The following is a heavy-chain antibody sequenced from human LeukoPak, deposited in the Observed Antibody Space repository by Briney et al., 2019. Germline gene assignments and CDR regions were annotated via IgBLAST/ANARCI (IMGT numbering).Heavy chain of an antibody. CDR1: GGSISSGSYY. D-gene: IGHD1-26*01. CDR2: IYTSGST. V-gene: IGHV4-61*02. CDR3: ARGWGSYFYDPFDI. Sequence: SQTLSLTCTVSGGSISSGSYYWSWIRQPAGKGLEWIGRIYTSGSTNYNPSLKSRVTISVDTSKNQYSLKLSSVTAADTAVYYCARGWGSYFYDPFDIWGQGTMVTVSS. J-gene: IGHJ3*02.